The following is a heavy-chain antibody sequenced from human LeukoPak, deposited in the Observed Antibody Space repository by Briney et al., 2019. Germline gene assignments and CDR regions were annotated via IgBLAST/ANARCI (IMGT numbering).Heavy chain of an antibody. J-gene: IGHJ3*02. CDR1: GGSISSYY. CDR2: IYYSGST. D-gene: IGHD3-22*01. V-gene: IGHV4-59*01. CDR3: ARVYDSSGYTPYDAFDI. Sequence: SKTLSLTCTVSGGSISSYYWSWIRQPPGKGLEWIGYIYYSGSTNYNPSLKSRVTISVDTSKNQFSLKLSSVTAADTAVYYCARVYDSSGYTPYDAFDIWGQGTMVTVSS.